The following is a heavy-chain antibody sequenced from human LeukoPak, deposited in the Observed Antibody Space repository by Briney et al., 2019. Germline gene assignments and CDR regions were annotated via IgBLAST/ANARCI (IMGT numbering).Heavy chain of an antibody. CDR1: GFTFSSY. CDR3: ARSYNKLYAFDI. V-gene: IGHV4-59*01. J-gene: IGHJ3*02. D-gene: IGHD1-14*01. CDR2: IYYSGST. Sequence: PGGSLRLSCAASGFTFSSYWSWIRQPPGKGLEWIGYIYYSGSTNYNPSLKSRVTISVDTSKNQFSLKLSSVTAADTAVYYCARSYNKLYAFDIWGQGTMVTVSS.